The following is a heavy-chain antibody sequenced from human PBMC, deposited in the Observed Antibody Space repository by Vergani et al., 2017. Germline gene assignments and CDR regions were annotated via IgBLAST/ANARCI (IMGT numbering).Heavy chain of an antibody. D-gene: IGHD4-17*01. CDR3: ARVRSPYGDYLDY. CDR2: IKQDGSEK. V-gene: IGHV3-7*01. CDR1: GFTFSSSW. Sequence: EVQLVESGGGLVQPGGSLRLSCAASGFTFSSSWMSWVRQAPGKGLEWVANIKQDGSEKYYVDSVKGRFTISRDNAKNSLYLQMNSLRAEDTAVYYCARVRSPYGDYLDYWGQGTLVTVSS. J-gene: IGHJ4*02.